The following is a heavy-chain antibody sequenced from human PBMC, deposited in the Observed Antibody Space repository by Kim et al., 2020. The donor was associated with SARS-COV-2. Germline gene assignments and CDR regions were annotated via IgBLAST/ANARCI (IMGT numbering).Heavy chain of an antibody. Sequence: ASVKVSCKASGYTFTSYAMHWVRQAPGQRLEWMGWINAGNGNTKYSQKFQGRVTITRDTSASTAYTELSSLRSEDTAVYYCARDFGSGWHPNDYWGQGTLVTVSS. CDR1: GYTFTSYA. CDR3: ARDFGSGWHPNDY. D-gene: IGHD6-19*01. V-gene: IGHV1-3*01. J-gene: IGHJ4*02. CDR2: INAGNGNT.